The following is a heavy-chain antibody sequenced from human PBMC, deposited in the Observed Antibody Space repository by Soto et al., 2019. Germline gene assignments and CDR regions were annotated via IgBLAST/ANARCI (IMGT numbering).Heavy chain of an antibody. CDR3: AKDIGYCSGGSCYSAPHYYYYGMDV. CDR2: ISWDGGST. CDR1: GFTFDDYT. J-gene: IGHJ6*02. V-gene: IGHV3-43*01. Sequence: GGSLRLSCAASGFTFDDYTMHWVRQAPGKGLEWVSLISWDGGSTYYADSVKGRFTISRDNSKNSLYLQMNSLRTGDTALYYCAKDIGYCSGGSCYSAPHYYYYGMDVGGQGTTVTVSS. D-gene: IGHD2-15*01.